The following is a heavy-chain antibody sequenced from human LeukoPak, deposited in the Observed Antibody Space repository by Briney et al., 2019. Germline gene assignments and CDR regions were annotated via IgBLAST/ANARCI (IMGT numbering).Heavy chain of an antibody. CDR1: GGSISSGSYY. Sequence: SQTLSLTCTVSGGSISSGSYYWSWIRQPAGEGLEWIGRIYTSGSTNYNPSLKSRVTISVDTSKNQFSLKLSSVTAADTAVYYCARSYYDSSGDFDIWGQGTMVTVSS. V-gene: IGHV4-61*02. J-gene: IGHJ3*02. D-gene: IGHD3-22*01. CDR2: IYTSGST. CDR3: ARSYYDSSGDFDI.